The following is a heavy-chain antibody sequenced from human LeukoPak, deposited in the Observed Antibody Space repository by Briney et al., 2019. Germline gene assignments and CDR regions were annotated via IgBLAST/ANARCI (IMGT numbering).Heavy chain of an antibody. J-gene: IGHJ4*02. Sequence: PGGSLRLSCAASGFTFSSYAMSWVRQAPGKGLEWVSAISGSGGSTYYADSVKGRFTISRDNSKNTLYLQMNSLRAEDTAVYYCAKERTRRRPGSGYYHVYFDYWGQGTLVTVSS. V-gene: IGHV3-23*01. CDR3: AKERTRRRPGSGYYHVYFDY. CDR1: GFTFSSYA. CDR2: ISGSGGST. D-gene: IGHD3-22*01.